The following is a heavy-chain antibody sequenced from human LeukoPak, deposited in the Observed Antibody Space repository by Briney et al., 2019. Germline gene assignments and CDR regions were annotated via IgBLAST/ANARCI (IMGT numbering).Heavy chain of an antibody. CDR1: GGSFSGYY. Sequence: SETLSLTCAVYGGSFSGYYWSWIRQPPGKGLEWIGEINHSGSTNYNPSLKSRVTISVDTSKNQFSLKLSSVTAADTAVYYCARGWPSIDYWGQGTLVTVSS. CDR2: INHSGST. CDR3: ARGWPSIDY. J-gene: IGHJ4*02. V-gene: IGHV4-34*01. D-gene: IGHD5-24*01.